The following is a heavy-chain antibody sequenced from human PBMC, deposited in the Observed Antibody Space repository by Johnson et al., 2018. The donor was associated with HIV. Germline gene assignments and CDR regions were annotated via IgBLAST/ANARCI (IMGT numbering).Heavy chain of an antibody. J-gene: IGHJ3*02. CDR3: AKGSAHDAFDI. CDR1: GFTFDDYA. V-gene: IGHV3-9*01. Sequence: VQLVESGGGVVQPGRSLRLSCAASGFTFDDYAMHWVRQAPGKGLEWVSGISWNSGSIGYADSVKGRFTISRDNAKNSLYLQMNSLRAEDTALYYCAKGSAHDAFDIWGQGTMVTVSS. CDR2: ISWNSGSI.